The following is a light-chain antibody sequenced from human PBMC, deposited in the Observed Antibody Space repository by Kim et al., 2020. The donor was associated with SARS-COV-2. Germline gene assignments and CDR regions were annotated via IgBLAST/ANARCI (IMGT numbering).Light chain of an antibody. Sequence: EIVLTQSPGTLSLSSGERATLSCRASQSVRSNYLAWYQQKPGQAPRLLIYGASNRAPGIPDTFSGSGSGTDFTLTISRLEPEDFAVYYCQQYGVSPWTFGQGTRVEIK. V-gene: IGKV3-20*01. CDR1: QSVRSNY. CDR3: QQYGVSPWT. J-gene: IGKJ1*01. CDR2: GAS.